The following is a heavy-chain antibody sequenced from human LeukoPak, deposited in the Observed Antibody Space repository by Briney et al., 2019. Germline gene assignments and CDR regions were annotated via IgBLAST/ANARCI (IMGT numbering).Heavy chain of an antibody. Sequence: PGGTLRLSCAASGFTFSSYGMSWVRQAPGKGLEWVSSLGGSGTTYYADSVKGRFIISRDNSKNILLLQMNSLRPEDTAVYYCAKDWSGDYNWSDPWGQGTLVIVSS. CDR2: LGGSGTT. CDR1: GFTFSSYG. J-gene: IGHJ5*02. CDR3: AKDWSGDYNWSDP. V-gene: IGHV3-23*01. D-gene: IGHD3-3*01.